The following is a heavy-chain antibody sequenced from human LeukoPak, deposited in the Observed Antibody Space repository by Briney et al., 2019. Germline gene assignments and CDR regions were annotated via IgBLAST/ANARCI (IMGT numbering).Heavy chain of an antibody. CDR2: INPSGGST. D-gene: IGHD3-9*01. Sequence: GASVKVSCKASGYTFTSYFMHWVRQAPGQGLEWMGIINPSGGSTSYAQKFQGRVTMTRDTSTSTVYMELSSLRSEDTAMYYCARVSGGYAYYDILTGHFDYWGQGTLVTVSS. J-gene: IGHJ4*02. CDR1: GYTFTSYF. V-gene: IGHV1-46*01. CDR3: ARVSGGYAYYDILTGHFDY.